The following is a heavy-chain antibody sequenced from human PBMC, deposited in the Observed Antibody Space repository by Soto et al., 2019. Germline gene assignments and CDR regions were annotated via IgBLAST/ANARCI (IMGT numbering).Heavy chain of an antibody. J-gene: IGHJ6*02. CDR3: ARDLEKKYYDFWSGSTYYYGMDV. D-gene: IGHD3-3*01. CDR1: VFTFISYG. Sequence: PGWSLRLSCASSVFTFISYGMHWVRQAPGKGLEWVAVIWYDGSNKYYADSVKGRFTISRDNSKNTLYLQMNSLRAEDTAVYYCARDLEKKYYDFWSGSTYYYGMDVWGQGTTVTVSS. CDR2: IWYDGSNK. V-gene: IGHV3-33*01.